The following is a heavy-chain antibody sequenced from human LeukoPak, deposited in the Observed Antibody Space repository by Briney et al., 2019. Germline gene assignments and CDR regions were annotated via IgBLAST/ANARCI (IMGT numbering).Heavy chain of an antibody. V-gene: IGHV3-33*08. CDR3: ARAVGDGYNFPFDY. CDR1: GFTFSSYA. J-gene: IGHJ4*02. CDR2: IWYDGSNK. Sequence: GGSLRLSCAASGFTFSSYAMSWVRQAPGKGLEWVAVIWYDGSNKYYADSVKGRFTISRDNSKNTLYLQMNSLRAEDTAVYYCARAVGDGYNFPFDYWGQGTLVTVSS. D-gene: IGHD5-24*01.